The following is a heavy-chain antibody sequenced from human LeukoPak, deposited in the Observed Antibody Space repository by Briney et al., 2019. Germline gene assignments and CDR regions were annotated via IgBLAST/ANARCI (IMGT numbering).Heavy chain of an antibody. J-gene: IGHJ1*01. V-gene: IGHV3-64*02. CDR1: GFTFSNHA. CDR3: ARGLSGAPDY. CDR2: ISNNGRST. Sequence: GGSLRLSCVGSGFTFSNHALHWVRQFPGKRLEYVSAISNNGRSTHYTDSVKGRFTVSRDNSKETVYLQLGSPRPEDTALYYCARGLSGAPDYWGRGTLVTVSS. D-gene: IGHD3-10*01.